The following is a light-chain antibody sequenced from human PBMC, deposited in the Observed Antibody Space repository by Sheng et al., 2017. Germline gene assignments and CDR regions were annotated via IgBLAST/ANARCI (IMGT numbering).Light chain of an antibody. CDR2: EVN. J-gene: IGLJ1*01. V-gene: IGLV2-8*01. CDR1: SSDVGGYNY. CDR3: SSSVGTHHYI. Sequence: QSALTQPPSASGSPGQSVTISCTGTSSDVGGYNYVSWYQQHPGKAPKLMIYEVNKRPSGVPDRFSGSKSGNTASLTVSGLQVEDEADYYCSSSVGTHHYIFGTGTKVTVL.